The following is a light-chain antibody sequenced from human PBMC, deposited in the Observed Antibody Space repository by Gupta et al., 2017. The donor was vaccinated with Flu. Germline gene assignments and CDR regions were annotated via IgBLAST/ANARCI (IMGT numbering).Light chain of an antibody. Sequence: SYALTQPPSVSVSRGQTARTTCSGDALPKQYAYWYQQKPGQAPVLVIYNDSERPSGIPERFSGSSSGNTVTLTIRGVKAGDEADYYCQSEDSRGTHGVFGGGTKLTVL. CDR3: QSEDSRGTHGV. J-gene: IGLJ3*02. V-gene: IGLV3-25*02. CDR2: NDS. CDR1: ALPKQY.